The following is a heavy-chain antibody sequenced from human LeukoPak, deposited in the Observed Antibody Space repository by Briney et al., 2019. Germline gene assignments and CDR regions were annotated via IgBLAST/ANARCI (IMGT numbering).Heavy chain of an antibody. CDR3: ARESITGKGGAFDI. J-gene: IGHJ3*02. CDR2: ISYDGSNK. Sequence: GGSLRLSCAASGFTFSDYYMSWIRQAPGKGLEWVAVISYDGSNKYYADSVKGRFTISRDNSKNTLYLQMNSLRAEDTAVYYCARESITGKGGAFDIWGQGTMVTVSS. V-gene: IGHV3-30-3*01. CDR1: GFTFSDYY. D-gene: IGHD1-20*01.